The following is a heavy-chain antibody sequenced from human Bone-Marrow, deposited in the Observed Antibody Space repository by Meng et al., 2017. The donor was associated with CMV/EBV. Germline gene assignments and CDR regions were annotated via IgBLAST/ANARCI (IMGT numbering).Heavy chain of an antibody. CDR1: GGPFSGYY. V-gene: IGHV4-34*01. D-gene: IGHD5-18*01. Sequence: SETLSLTCAVYGGPFSGYYWSWIRQPPGKGLEWIGEINHSGSTNYNPSPKSRVIISADTSMNQFSLKLSSVTAADTAVYYCARRIQLWLRAYYYYGMDVWGQGTTVTVSS. CDR2: INHSGST. J-gene: IGHJ6*02. CDR3: ARRIQLWLRAYYYYGMDV.